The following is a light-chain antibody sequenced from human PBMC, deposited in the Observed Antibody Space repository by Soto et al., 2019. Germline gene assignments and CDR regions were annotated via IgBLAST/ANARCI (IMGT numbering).Light chain of an antibody. J-gene: IGLJ1*01. CDR2: EVS. CDR1: SSDVGGYNY. V-gene: IGLV2-8*01. CDR3: SSYAGSNNFV. Sequence: QSALTQPPSASGSPGQSVTISCTGTSSDVGGYNYVSWYQQHPGKAPKLMIYEVSKRPSGVPDRFSGSKSGNTASLTVSGLQAEDEADYYCSSYAGSNNFVFGTGTQGHRP.